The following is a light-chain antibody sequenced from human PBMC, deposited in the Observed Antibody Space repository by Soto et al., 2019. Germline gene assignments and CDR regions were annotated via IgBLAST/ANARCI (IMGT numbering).Light chain of an antibody. V-gene: IGKV3-11*01. J-gene: IGKJ4*01. CDR2: DAS. CDR3: QQRSDWPYT. Sequence: EIVLTQSPATLSLSPGDRATLSCRASQSVGSYLGWYQQRPGQAPRLLIYDASNRATGIPARFSGSGSGTDFTLTISSLEPEDFAVYYCQQRSDWPYTFGGGNKVDIK. CDR1: QSVGSY.